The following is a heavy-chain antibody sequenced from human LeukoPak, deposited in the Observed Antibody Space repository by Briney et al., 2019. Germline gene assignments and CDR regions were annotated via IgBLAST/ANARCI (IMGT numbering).Heavy chain of an antibody. CDR1: GFTFSSYG. CDR3: ARGIEEWLYLYY. CDR2: ISYDGTNK. J-gene: IGHJ4*02. D-gene: IGHD3-3*01. V-gene: IGHV3-30*03. Sequence: GGSLRLSCAASGFTFSSYGMHWVRQAPGKGLEWVAIISYDGTNKYYADSVKGRFTISRDNSKNTLYLQMNSLRAEDTAVYYCARGIEEWLYLYYWGQGALVTVAS.